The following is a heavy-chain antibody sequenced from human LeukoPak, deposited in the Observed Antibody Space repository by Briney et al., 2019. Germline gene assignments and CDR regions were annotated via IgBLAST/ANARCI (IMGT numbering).Heavy chain of an antibody. V-gene: IGHV3-48*01. CDR1: GFTFSSYS. CDR3: ARGQGRVDY. Sequence: HPGGSLRLSCAASGFTFSSYSMNWVRQAPGKGLEWVSYISSSSSTIYYADSVKGRFTISRDNAKNSLYLQMNSLRAEDTAVYYCARGQGRVDYWGQGTLVTVSS. CDR2: ISSSSSTI. J-gene: IGHJ4*02. D-gene: IGHD1-26*01.